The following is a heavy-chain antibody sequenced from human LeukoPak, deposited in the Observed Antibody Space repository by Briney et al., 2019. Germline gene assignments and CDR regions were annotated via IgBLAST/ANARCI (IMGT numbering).Heavy chain of an antibody. CDR3: ARGVAVSSRIAAV. CDR2: INGGGGTT. Sequence: GGSLRLSCAASGFTFSSYAMSWVRQAPGKGLEWVSAINGGGGTTSYADSVKGRFTISRDNSKDTLYLQMNILRAEDTAVYYCARGVAVSSRIAAVWGQGTLVTVSS. D-gene: IGHD6-13*01. CDR1: GFTFSSYA. J-gene: IGHJ4*02. V-gene: IGHV3-23*01.